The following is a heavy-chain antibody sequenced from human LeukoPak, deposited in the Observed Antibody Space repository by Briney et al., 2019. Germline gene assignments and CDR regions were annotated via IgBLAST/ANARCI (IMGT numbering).Heavy chain of an antibody. CDR2: INSDGSST. J-gene: IGHJ5*02. V-gene: IGHV3-74*01. CDR1: GFTFSSYW. CDR3: ARGGYDILTGQTEFDP. D-gene: IGHD3-9*01. Sequence: PGGSLRLSCAASGFTFSSYWMHWVRQAPGKGLVWVSRINSDGSSTSYADSVKGRFTISRDNAKNTLYLQMNSLRAEDTAVYYCARGGYDILTGQTEFDPWGQGTLVTVYS.